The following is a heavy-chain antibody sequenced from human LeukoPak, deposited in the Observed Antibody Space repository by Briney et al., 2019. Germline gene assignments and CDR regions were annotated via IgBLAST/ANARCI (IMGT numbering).Heavy chain of an antibody. J-gene: IGHJ4*02. V-gene: IGHV1-8*01. CDR1: VYSFTSSD. D-gene: IGHD6-13*01. CDR2: INPNSGRT. CDR3: ARGRSGLAAAGTYDY. Sequence: ASVRVSFKASVYSFTSSDINWVRQAAGQGLEWMGWINPNSGRTGYTQKFQGRVTMTANTSISTAYMELSSLRFDDTAVYYCARGRSGLAAAGTYDYWGQGTLITASS.